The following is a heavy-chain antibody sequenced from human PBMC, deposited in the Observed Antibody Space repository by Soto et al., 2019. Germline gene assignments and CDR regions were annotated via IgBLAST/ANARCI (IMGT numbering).Heavy chain of an antibody. J-gene: IGHJ3*02. V-gene: IGHV3-53*01. D-gene: IGHD3-3*01. CDR1: GFTVSSNY. Sequence: GGSLRLSCAASGFTVSSNYMSWVRQAPGKGLEWVSVIYSGGSTYYADSVKGRFTISRDNSKNTLYLQMNSLRAEDTAVYYCAKVLARGAFDIWGQGTMVTVSS. CDR3: AKVLARGAFDI. CDR2: IYSGGST.